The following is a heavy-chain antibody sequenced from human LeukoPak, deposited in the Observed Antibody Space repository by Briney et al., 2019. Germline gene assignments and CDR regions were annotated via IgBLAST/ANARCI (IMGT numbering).Heavy chain of an antibody. D-gene: IGHD2-21*02. CDR2: MKQDGSEK. J-gene: IGHJ5*02. CDR1: GFTFSKYW. Sequence: GGSLRLSCAASGFTFSKYWMSWVRQAPGKGLEWVANMKQDGSEKYYVDSVKGRFTISRDNAKNSLYLQMNSLRAEDTAVYYCARESGRLTNWFDPWGQGTLVTVSS. CDR3: ARESGRLTNWFDP. V-gene: IGHV3-7*01.